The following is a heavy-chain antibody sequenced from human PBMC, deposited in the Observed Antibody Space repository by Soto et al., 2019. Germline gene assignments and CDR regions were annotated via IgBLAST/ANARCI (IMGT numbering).Heavy chain of an antibody. Sequence: QITLKESGPTLVKPTQTLTLTCTFSGFSLSTSGVGVAWIRQPPGKALEWLTLIYWNDDKRYSPSLKSRLTSSMDTSKNQVILTMTNMYPVDTDTYSCVYIPPYYDFWNDYVPSSCDYWGQGTLVTVSS. J-gene: IGHJ4*02. CDR1: GFSLSTSGVG. CDR2: IYWNDDK. V-gene: IGHV2-5*01. CDR3: VYIPPYYDFWNDYVPSSCDY. D-gene: IGHD3-3*01.